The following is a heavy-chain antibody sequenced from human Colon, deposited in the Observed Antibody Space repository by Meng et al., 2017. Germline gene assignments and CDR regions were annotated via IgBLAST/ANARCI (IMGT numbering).Heavy chain of an antibody. D-gene: IGHD3/OR15-3a*01. CDR1: GFTFSSYA. V-gene: IGHV3-23*04. CDR2: ISNSGTST. Sequence: VQLVESGGGLVKPGESLRLSCVASGFTFSSYAMSWVRQAPGKGLEWVSAISNSGTSTYDADSVKGRFTISRDNSRNTLYLQMNSLRAEDTAVYYCAKGRTSDYWGQGTLVTVSS. J-gene: IGHJ4*02. CDR3: AKGRTSDY.